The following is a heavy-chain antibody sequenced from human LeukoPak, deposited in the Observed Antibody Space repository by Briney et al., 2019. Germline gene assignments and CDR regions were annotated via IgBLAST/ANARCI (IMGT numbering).Heavy chain of an antibody. Sequence: GGSLRLSCAASGFTVSSNYMSWVRQAPGKGLEWVSVIYSGGSTYHADSVKGRFTISRDNSKNTLYLQMNSLRAEDTAVYYCAKAQRPYDSTGYLDYWGQGTLVTVSS. V-gene: IGHV3-53*01. J-gene: IGHJ4*02. CDR2: IYSGGST. D-gene: IGHD3-22*01. CDR1: GFTVSSNY. CDR3: AKAQRPYDSTGYLDY.